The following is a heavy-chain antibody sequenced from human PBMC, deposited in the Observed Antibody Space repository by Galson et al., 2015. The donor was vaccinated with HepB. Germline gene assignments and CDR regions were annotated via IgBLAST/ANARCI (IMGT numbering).Heavy chain of an antibody. CDR3: AKDIASGYYYYYGMDV. V-gene: IGHV3-9*01. J-gene: IGHJ6*02. CDR1: GFTFDDYA. CDR2: ISRNSGSI. D-gene: IGHD3-10*01. Sequence: SLRLSCAASGFTFDDYAMHWVRQAPGKGLEWVSGISRNSGSIGYADSVKGRFTISRDNAKNSLYLQMNSLRAEDTALYYCAKDIASGYYYYYGMDVWGQGTTVTVSS.